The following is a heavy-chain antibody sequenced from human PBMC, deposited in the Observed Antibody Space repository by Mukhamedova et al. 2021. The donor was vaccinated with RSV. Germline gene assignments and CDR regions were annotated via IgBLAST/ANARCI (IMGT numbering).Heavy chain of an antibody. D-gene: IGHD3-10*01. Sequence: VKGRFTISRDNSKNTLYLQMNSLRAEDTAVYYCARDRGMGLDPWGQGTLVTVSS. CDR3: ARDRGMGLDP. V-gene: IGHV3-30*14. J-gene: IGHJ5*02.